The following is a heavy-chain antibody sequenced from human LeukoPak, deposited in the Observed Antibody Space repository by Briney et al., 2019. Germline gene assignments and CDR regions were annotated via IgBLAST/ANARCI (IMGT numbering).Heavy chain of an antibody. J-gene: IGHJ4*02. Sequence: ASVKVSCKASGDTFSSYYVHWVRQAPGQGLEWMGIMNPSGGSIRYAQKFQGRVTMTRDMSTSTVYMELSSLRAEDTAVYYCAKDSAKKYDDYWGQGTLVTASS. D-gene: IGHD2/OR15-2a*01. CDR3: AKDSAKKYDDY. CDR2: MNPSGGSI. CDR1: GDTFSSYY. V-gene: IGHV1-46*01.